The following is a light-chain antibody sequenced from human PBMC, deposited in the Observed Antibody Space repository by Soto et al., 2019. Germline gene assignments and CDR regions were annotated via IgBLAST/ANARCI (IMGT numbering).Light chain of an antibody. J-gene: IGKJ1*01. CDR3: QQYNSLWT. Sequence: DIQMTQSPSTLSASVGDRVTITCRASQSISSWLAWYQQKPGKAPKLLIYKASSLERGVPSRFSGSGSGAEFTLTISSLQPDDFATYYCQQYNSLWTFGQGTKVDI. V-gene: IGKV1-5*03. CDR1: QSISSW. CDR2: KAS.